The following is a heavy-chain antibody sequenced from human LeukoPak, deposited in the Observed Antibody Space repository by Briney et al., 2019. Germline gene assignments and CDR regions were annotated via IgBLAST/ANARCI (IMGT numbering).Heavy chain of an antibody. V-gene: IGHV1-18*01. CDR1: GYTFTSNG. CDR2: ISAYNGNT. Sequence: GASVKVSCKASGYTFTSNGISWVRQAPGQGLEWMGWISAYNGNTNYAQKLQGRVTMTTDTSTSTAYMELRSLRSDDTAVYYCARDGDLVVPAALYYFDYWGQGTLVTVSS. J-gene: IGHJ4*02. D-gene: IGHD2-2*01. CDR3: ARDGDLVVPAALYYFDY.